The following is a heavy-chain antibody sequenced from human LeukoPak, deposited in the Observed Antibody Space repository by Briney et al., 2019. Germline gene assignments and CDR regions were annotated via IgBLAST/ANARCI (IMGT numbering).Heavy chain of an antibody. CDR1: GFTFSNTW. D-gene: IGHD3-10*01. Sequence: GGSLRLSCAASGFTFSNTWMNWVRQAPGKGLEWVGRIQSKTDGGTTEYAAPVKGRFTISRDDSKTTLYLQMNSLKTKDTAVYYCATLTVRGVINIWGQGTLVTVSS. J-gene: IGHJ4*02. CDR3: ATLTVRGVINI. CDR2: IQSKTDGGTT. V-gene: IGHV3-15*01.